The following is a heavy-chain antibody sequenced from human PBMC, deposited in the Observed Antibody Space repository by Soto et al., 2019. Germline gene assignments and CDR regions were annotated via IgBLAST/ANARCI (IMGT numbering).Heavy chain of an antibody. D-gene: IGHD1-7*01. CDR3: ARQSSRYNWNYENYYYYGMDV. CDR2: IYYSGST. V-gene: IGHV4-39*01. Sequence: SETLSLTCTVSGGSISSSSYYWGWIRQPPGKGLEWIGSIYYSGSTYYNPSLKSRVTISVDTSKNQFSLKLSSVTAADTAVYYCARQSSRYNWNYENYYYYGMDVWGQGTTVTVSS. J-gene: IGHJ6*02. CDR1: GGSISSSSYY.